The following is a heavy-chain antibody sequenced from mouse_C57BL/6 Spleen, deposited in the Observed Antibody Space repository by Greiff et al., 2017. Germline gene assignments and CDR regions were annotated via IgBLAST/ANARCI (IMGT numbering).Heavy chain of an antibody. J-gene: IGHJ2*01. V-gene: IGHV1-81*01. Sequence: QVQLQQSGAELARPGASVKLSCKASGYTFTSYGISWVKQRTGQGLEWIGEIYPRSGNTYYNEKFKGKATLTADKSSSTAYMELRSLTSEDSAVYFCARLDYGSSHFDYWCQGTTRTVSS. CDR1: GYTFTSYG. CDR2: IYPRSGNT. CDR3: ARLDYGSSHFDY. D-gene: IGHD1-1*01.